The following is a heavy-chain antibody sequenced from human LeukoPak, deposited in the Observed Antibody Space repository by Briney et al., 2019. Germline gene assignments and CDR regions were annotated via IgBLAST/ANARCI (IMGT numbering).Heavy chain of an antibody. Sequence: GASVKVSCKASGYTFTSYGISWGRQAPGQGLEWMGGIIPIFGTANYAQKFQGRVTITADESTSTAYMELSSLRSEDTAVYYCAREGDTAEFDPWGQGTLVTVSS. CDR3: AREGDTAEFDP. CDR1: GYTFTSYG. D-gene: IGHD5-18*01. J-gene: IGHJ5*02. V-gene: IGHV1-69*13. CDR2: IIPIFGTA.